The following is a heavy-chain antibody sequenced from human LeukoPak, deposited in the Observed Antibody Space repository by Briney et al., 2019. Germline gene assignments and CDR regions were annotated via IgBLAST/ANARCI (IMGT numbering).Heavy chain of an antibody. CDR2: VRSKAYGGTT. Sequence: AGGSLRLSCTASGFMFGDYPMSWFRQAPGKGLEWVGFVRSKAYGGTTEYAAPVKGRFTISRDDSKSIAYLQMNSLKTEDTAVYYCTRALGSSGWYPYFDYWGQGTLVTVSS. CDR1: GFMFGDYP. CDR3: TRALGSSGWYPYFDY. J-gene: IGHJ4*02. D-gene: IGHD6-19*01. V-gene: IGHV3-49*03.